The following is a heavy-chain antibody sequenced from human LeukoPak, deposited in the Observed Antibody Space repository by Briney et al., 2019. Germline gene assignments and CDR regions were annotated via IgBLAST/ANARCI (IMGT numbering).Heavy chain of an antibody. Sequence: GGSLRLSCAAPGFTFSSYGMHWVRQAPGKGLEWVAVISCDGSNKYYADSVKGRFTISRDNSKNTLYLQMNSLRAEDTAVYYCAKELGYCSSTSCYDLYYFDYWGQGTLVTVSS. D-gene: IGHD2-2*01. CDR2: ISCDGSNK. V-gene: IGHV3-30*18. CDR3: AKELGYCSSTSCYDLYYFDY. J-gene: IGHJ4*02. CDR1: GFTFSSYG.